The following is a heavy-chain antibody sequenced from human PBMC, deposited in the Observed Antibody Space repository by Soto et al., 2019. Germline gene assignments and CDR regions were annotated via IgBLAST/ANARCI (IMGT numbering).Heavy chain of an antibody. D-gene: IGHD7-27*01. CDR2: IYYSGST. CDR3: AGRWGTYFDF. CDR1: GGSISSYY. V-gene: IGHV4-59*01. Sequence: QVQLQESGPGLVKPSETLSLTCTVSGGSISSYYWSWIRQPPGKGLEWIGYIYYSGSTDYDPSLKSGVTRSVDPSKNQSPLKLSSVTAAATAVYYCAGRWGTYFDFWGRGPLVTVPS. J-gene: IGHJ4*02.